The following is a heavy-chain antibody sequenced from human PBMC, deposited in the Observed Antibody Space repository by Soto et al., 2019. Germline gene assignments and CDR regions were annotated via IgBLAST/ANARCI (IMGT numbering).Heavy chain of an antibody. CDR2: IYYSGST. J-gene: IGHJ5*02. V-gene: IGHV4-31*03. CDR3: ARGLTFVAARQSRWFDP. D-gene: IGHD6-6*01. CDR1: GGSISSGGYY. Sequence: QVQLQESGPGLVKPSQTLSLTCTVSGGSISSGGYYWSWIRQHPGKGLEWIGYIYYSGSTYYNPTLKSRVTISVDTSKNQFSLKLSSVTAADTAVYYCARGLTFVAARQSRWFDPWGQGTLVTVSS.